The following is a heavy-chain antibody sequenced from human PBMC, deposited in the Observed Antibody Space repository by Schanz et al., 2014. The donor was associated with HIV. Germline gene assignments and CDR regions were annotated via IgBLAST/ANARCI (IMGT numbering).Heavy chain of an antibody. D-gene: IGHD2-15*01. CDR1: GFTFSDVW. Sequence: EVHLVESGGRLVKPGESLILSCAASGFTFSDVWMTWVRQAPGKGLEWVSAVTNSGSYVNYADSVKGRFTMSRDNSKNALSLQMDSLRVDDTAIYYCAKRSGRSFGYFDSWGQGLLVTVSS. V-gene: IGHV3-21*04. CDR2: VTNSGSYV. CDR3: AKRSGRSFGYFDS. J-gene: IGHJ4*02.